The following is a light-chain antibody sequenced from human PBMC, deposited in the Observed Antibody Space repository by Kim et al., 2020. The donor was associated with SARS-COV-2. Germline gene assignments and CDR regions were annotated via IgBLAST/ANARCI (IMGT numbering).Light chain of an antibody. Sequence: EIVLTQSPGTLSLSPGERATLSCRASQTISRNQLAWYQHKPGQAPRLLIYGASSRATGIPDRFSGRGSGTDFSLTISRLEPEDCAVYYCQQYGNSRTLGQGTKVDIK. CDR3: QQYGNSRT. CDR2: GAS. CDR1: QTISRNQ. J-gene: IGKJ1*01. V-gene: IGKV3-20*01.